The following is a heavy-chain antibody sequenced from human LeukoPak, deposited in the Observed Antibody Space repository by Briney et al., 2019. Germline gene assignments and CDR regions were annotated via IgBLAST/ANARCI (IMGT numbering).Heavy chain of an antibody. D-gene: IGHD2-21*01. CDR1: GGSISSYY. CDR3: AREVWSAFDI. J-gene: IGHJ3*02. Sequence: SETLSLTCTVSGGSISSYYWSWIRQPPGKGLEWIGYIYYSGSTNYNPSLKSRVTISADTSKNQFSLKLSSVTAADTAVYYCAREVWSAFDIWGQGTMVTVSS. V-gene: IGHV4-59*12. CDR2: IYYSGST.